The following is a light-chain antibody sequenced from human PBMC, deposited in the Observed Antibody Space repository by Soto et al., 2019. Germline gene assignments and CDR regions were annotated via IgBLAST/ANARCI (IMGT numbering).Light chain of an antibody. J-gene: IGKJ2*01. Sequence: EILLAQSPATLSLSPGERATLSCKASQDVSIFLAWYQQKPGQAPRLLIHDASNMATGVPARFSGGGSGRDFTLTITSLEPEDIAVYYCQQCSTWLYTFGQGTKLEV. CDR2: DAS. V-gene: IGKV3-11*02. CDR3: QQCSTWLYT. CDR1: QDVSIF.